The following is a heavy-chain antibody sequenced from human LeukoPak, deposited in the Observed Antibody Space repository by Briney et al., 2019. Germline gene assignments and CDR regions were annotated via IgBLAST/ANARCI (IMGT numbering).Heavy chain of an antibody. D-gene: IGHD4-17*01. CDR2: IIPIFGTA. V-gene: IGHV1-69*13. Sequence: SVKVSCKASGGTFSSYAISWVRQAPGQGLEWMGGIIPIFGTANYAQKFQGRVTITADESTSTAYMELSSLGSEDTAVYYCARAGDDYGADAFDIWGQGTMVTVSS. CDR3: ARAGDDYGADAFDI. CDR1: GGTFSSYA. J-gene: IGHJ3*02.